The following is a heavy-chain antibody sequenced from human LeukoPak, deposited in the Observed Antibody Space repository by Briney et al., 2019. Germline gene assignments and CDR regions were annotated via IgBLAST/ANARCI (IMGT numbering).Heavy chain of an antibody. CDR1: GGSISSYY. CDR3: ARAQYYDILTGYSYWFDP. Sequence: TSETLSLTCTVSGGSISSYYWSWIRQPPGKGLEWIGYIYYSGSTNYNPSLKSRVTISVDTSKNQFSLKLSSVTAADTAVYYCARAQYYDILTGYSYWFDPWGQGTLVTVSS. CDR2: IYYSGST. J-gene: IGHJ5*02. V-gene: IGHV4-59*08. D-gene: IGHD3-9*01.